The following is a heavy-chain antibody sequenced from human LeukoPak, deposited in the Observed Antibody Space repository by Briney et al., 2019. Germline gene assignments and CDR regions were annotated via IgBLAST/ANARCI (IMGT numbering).Heavy chain of an antibody. CDR1: GYTFTSYG. CDR3: ARVRYSSGWYAGYFDY. V-gene: IGHV1-18*01. J-gene: IGHJ4*02. D-gene: IGHD6-19*01. Sequence: GASVKFSCKASGYTFTSYGTSWVRQAPGQGLEWMGWISAYNGNTNYAQKLQGRVTMTTDTSTSTAYMELRSLRSDDTAVYYCARVRYSSGWYAGYFDYWGQGTLVTVSS. CDR2: ISAYNGNT.